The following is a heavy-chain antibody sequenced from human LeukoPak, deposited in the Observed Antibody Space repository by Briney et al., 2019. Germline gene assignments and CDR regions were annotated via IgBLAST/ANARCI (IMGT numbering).Heavy chain of an antibody. CDR2: ISSSGSTI. D-gene: IGHD6-13*01. J-gene: IGHJ4*02. CDR1: GFTFSSYE. Sequence: PGGSLRLSCAASGFTFSSYEMYWVRQAPGKGLERVSYISSSGSTIYYADSVKGRFTISRDNAKNSLYLQMNSLRAEDTAVYYCARDRISSSWFVIDYWGQGTLVTVSS. CDR3: ARDRISSSWFVIDY. V-gene: IGHV3-48*03.